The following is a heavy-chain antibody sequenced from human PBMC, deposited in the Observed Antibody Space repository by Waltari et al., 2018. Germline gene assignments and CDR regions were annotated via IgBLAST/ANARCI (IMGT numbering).Heavy chain of an antibody. CDR2: IHHSGST. J-gene: IGHJ4*02. Sequence: QVQLQESGPGLVKPSETLSLTCTVSGYSISSDNYWGWIRQPPGKGLEWIGNIHHSGSTYYNTSLKSRVTLSVHTSENQFSLKLTSVTAADTAVYYCVRDGRSEWMDFDYWGQGALVTVSS. V-gene: IGHV4-38-2*02. CDR3: VRDGRSEWMDFDY. CDR1: GYSISSDNY. D-gene: IGHD3-10*01.